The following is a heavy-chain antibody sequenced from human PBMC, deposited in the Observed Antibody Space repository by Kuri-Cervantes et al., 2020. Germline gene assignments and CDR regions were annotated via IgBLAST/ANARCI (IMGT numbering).Heavy chain of an antibody. J-gene: IGHJ4*02. V-gene: IGHV3-11*04. Sequence: GESLKISCAASGFTFSDYYMSWIRQAPGKGLEWVSYISSSGSTIYYADSVKGRFTISRDNAKNSLYLQMNSLRAEDTAVYYCARFYGDYVKPKIDYWGQGTLVTVSS. D-gene: IGHD4-17*01. CDR2: ISSSGSTI. CDR1: GFTFSDYY. CDR3: ARFYGDYVKPKIDY.